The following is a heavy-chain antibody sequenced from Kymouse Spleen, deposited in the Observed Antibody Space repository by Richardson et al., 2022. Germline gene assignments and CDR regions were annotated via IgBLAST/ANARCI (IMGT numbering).Heavy chain of an antibody. D-gene: IGHD6-19*01. Sequence: EVQLVESGGVVVQPGGSLRLSCAASGFTFDDYTMHWVRQAPGKGLEWVSLISWDGGSTYYADSVKGRFTISRDNSKNSLYLQMNSLRTEDTALYYCAKDSGYSSGWFFDYWGQGTLVTVSS. V-gene: IGHV3-43*01. CDR2: ISWDGGST. J-gene: IGHJ4*02. CDR1: GFTFDDYT. CDR3: AKDSGYSSGWFFDY.